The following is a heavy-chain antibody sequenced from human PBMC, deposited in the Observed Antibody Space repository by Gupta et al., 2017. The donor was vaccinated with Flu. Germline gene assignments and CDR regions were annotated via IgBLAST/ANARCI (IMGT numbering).Heavy chain of an antibody. V-gene: IGHV4-39*01. CDR1: GGSIRRSSYY. D-gene: IGHD3-10*01. CDR3: ARPYSEFFYGLDV. Sequence: QLQLQESGPGLVKPSETLSLTCTVSGGSIRRSSYYWAWIRQSPGKGLEWIGSIYYTGTTYYSPSLKSRVTISVDTSKNEFSLRLNSVTAADTAVYYCARPYSEFFYGLDVWGQGTTVIVSS. CDR2: IYYTGTT. J-gene: IGHJ6*02.